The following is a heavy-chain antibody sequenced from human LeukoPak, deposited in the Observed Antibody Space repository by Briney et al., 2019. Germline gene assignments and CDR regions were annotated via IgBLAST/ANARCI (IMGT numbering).Heavy chain of an antibody. Sequence: GGSLRLSCAASGFTFSSYWMRWVRQAPGKGLVWVSRINSDGSTTTYADSVKGRFTISRDNAKNTLYVLVNSLRAEDTAVYYCVRESCSGGSCYLFDCWGQGTLVTVSS. V-gene: IGHV3-74*01. J-gene: IGHJ4*02. CDR2: INSDGSTT. CDR3: VRESCSGGSCYLFDC. CDR1: GFTFSSYW. D-gene: IGHD2-15*01.